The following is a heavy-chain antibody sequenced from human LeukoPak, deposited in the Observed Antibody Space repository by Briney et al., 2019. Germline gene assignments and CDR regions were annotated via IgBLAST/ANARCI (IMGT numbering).Heavy chain of an antibody. D-gene: IGHD4-11*01. CDR3: ARGRGVLQKLNY. Sequence: ASVKVSCKASGYTFSSYDINWVRQAAGQGLEWMGWMNPNSGYTGYAQKFQGRVTITRNTSISTAYMELSSLRSEDTAVYYCARGRGVLQKLNYWGQGTLVTVSS. V-gene: IGHV1-8*01. CDR1: GYTFSSYD. J-gene: IGHJ4*02. CDR2: MNPNSGYT.